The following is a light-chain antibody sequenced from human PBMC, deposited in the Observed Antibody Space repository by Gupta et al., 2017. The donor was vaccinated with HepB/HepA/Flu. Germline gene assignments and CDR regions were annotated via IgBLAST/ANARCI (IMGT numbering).Light chain of an antibody. Sequence: DIVMTQSPLSLPVTPGEPASISCRSSQSLLHSNGYNYLDWYLQKPGQSPQLLIYLGSNRDSGVPDRFSGSGSGKDFTLKISRGEEEDVGVYYCRQALQNPPWTFGQGTXVEIK. CDR2: LGS. CDR1: QSLLHSNGYNY. CDR3: RQALQNPPWT. J-gene: IGKJ1*01. V-gene: IGKV2-28*01.